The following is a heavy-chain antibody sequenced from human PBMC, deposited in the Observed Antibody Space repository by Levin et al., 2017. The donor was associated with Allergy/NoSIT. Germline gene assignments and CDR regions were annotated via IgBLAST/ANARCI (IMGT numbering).Heavy chain of an antibody. CDR1: GGSISSYY. CDR3: ARGGVEMATDTLSHWYFDL. Sequence: PSETLSLTCTVSGGSISSYYWSWIRQPPGKGLEWIGYIYYSGSTNYNPSLKSRVTISVDTSKNQFSLKLSSVTAADTAVYYCARGGVEMATDTLSHWYFDLWGRGTLVTVSS. D-gene: IGHD5-24*01. CDR2: IYYSGST. V-gene: IGHV4-59*08. J-gene: IGHJ2*01.